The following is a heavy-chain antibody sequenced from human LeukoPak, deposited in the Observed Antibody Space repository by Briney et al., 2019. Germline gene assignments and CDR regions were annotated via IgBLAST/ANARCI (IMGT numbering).Heavy chain of an antibody. J-gene: IGHJ4*02. Sequence: ASVKVSCKASGYTFTGYYMHWVRQAPGQGLGWMGWINPNSGGTNYAQKFQGRVTMTRDTSISTAYMELSRLRSDDTAVYYCAISTYYYGSGSPYYFDYWGQGTLVTVSS. CDR3: AISTYYYGSGSPYYFDY. D-gene: IGHD3-10*01. CDR2: INPNSGGT. CDR1: GYTFTGYY. V-gene: IGHV1-2*02.